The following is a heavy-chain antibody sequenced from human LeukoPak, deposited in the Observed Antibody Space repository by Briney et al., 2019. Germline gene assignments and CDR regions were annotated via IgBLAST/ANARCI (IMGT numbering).Heavy chain of an antibody. Sequence: ASVKVSCKASGGTFSSYAISWVRQAPGQGLEWMGGIIPIFGTANYAQKFQGRVTITADESTSTAYMKLSSLRSEDTAVYYCARDAEWGYYYDSSGYHNWFDPWGQGTLVTVSS. CDR3: ARDAEWGYYYDSSGYHNWFDP. V-gene: IGHV1-69*01. D-gene: IGHD3-22*01. CDR2: IIPIFGTA. CDR1: GGTFSSYA. J-gene: IGHJ5*02.